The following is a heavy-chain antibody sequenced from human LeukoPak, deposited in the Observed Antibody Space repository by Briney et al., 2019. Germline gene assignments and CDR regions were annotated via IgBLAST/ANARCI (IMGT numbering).Heavy chain of an antibody. Sequence: ASVKVSCKASRYTFTSYGISWVRQAPGHRLEWMGWIRAYNGNTNYAQKLQGRVTMTTDTSTSTAYMELGSLRSDDTAVYYCARAEWELLPFDYWGQGTLVTVSS. CDR3: ARAEWELLPFDY. V-gene: IGHV1-18*01. CDR1: RYTFTSYG. J-gene: IGHJ4*02. D-gene: IGHD1-26*01. CDR2: IRAYNGNT.